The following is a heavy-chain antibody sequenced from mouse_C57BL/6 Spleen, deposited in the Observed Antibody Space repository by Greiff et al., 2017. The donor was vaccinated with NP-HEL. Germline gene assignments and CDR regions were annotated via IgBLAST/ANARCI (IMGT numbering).Heavy chain of an antibody. CDR2: ISDGGSYT. V-gene: IGHV5-4*03. Sequence: DVKLVESGGGLVKPGGSLKLSCAASGFTFSSYAMSWVRQTPEKRLEWVATISDGGSYTYYPDNVKGRFTISRDNAKNNLYLQMSHLKSEDTAMYYCARAYYYGSRNYFDYWGQGTTLTVSS. CDR1: GFTFSSYA. D-gene: IGHD1-1*01. J-gene: IGHJ2*01. CDR3: ARAYYYGSRNYFDY.